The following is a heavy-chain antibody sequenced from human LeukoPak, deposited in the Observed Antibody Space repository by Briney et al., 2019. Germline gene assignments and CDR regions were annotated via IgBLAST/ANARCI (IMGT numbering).Heavy chain of an antibody. CDR3: ARGHPGSSGWLGGFDY. J-gene: IGHJ4*02. CDR1: GGSFSGYY. D-gene: IGHD6-19*01. Sequence: PSETLSLTCAVYGGSFSGYYWSWIRQPPGKGLGWIGEINHSGSTNYNPSLKSRVTISVDTSKNQFSLKLSSVTAADTAVYYCARGHPGSSGWLGGFDYWGQGTLVTVSS. CDR2: INHSGST. V-gene: IGHV4-34*01.